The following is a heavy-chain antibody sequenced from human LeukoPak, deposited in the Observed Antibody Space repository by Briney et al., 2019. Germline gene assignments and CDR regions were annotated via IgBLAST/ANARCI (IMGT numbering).Heavy chain of an antibody. CDR1: GGSISSYY. V-gene: IGHV4-59*01. Sequence: SETLSLTCTVSGGSISSYYWSWIRQPPRKGLEWIGYIYYSGSTNYNPSLKSRVTISVDTSKNQFSLKLSSVTAADTAVYYCARIMYSSGWFCFDCWGQGSLVTVSS. CDR3: ARIMYSSGWFCFDC. CDR2: IYYSGST. D-gene: IGHD6-19*01. J-gene: IGHJ4*02.